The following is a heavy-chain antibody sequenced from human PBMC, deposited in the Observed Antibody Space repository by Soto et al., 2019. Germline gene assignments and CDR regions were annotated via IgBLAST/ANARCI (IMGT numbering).Heavy chain of an antibody. Sequence: AVSLRLSCAASGFTFSSYGMHWVLQAPGKGLEWVAVISYDGSNKYYADSVKGRFTISRDNSKNTLYLQMNSLRAEDTAVYYCAKDHCTNGVCDVKYYYYGMDVWRQGTTVTVSS. CDR2: ISYDGSNK. V-gene: IGHV3-30*18. CDR1: GFTFSSYG. D-gene: IGHD2-8*01. CDR3: AKDHCTNGVCDVKYYYYGMDV. J-gene: IGHJ6*02.